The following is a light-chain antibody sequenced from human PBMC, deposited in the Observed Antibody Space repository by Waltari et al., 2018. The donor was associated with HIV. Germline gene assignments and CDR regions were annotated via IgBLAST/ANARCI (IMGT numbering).Light chain of an antibody. Sequence: QSVLTHPPSVSGAPGQRAPIPCTSTGPHTGAGFDVPWYQQLPGTAPKLLIFGNRNRPSGVPDRFSGSRSGTSASLAITGLHTEDEADYYCQSYDSSLSGWVFGGGTKLTVL. CDR1: GPHTGAGFD. J-gene: IGLJ3*02. CDR2: GNR. V-gene: IGLV1-40*01. CDR3: QSYDSSLSGWV.